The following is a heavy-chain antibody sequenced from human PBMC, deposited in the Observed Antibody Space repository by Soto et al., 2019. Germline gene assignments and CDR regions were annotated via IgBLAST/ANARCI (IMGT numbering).Heavy chain of an antibody. CDR1: GVTFSRFS. CDR2: ISTTGNTI. V-gene: IGHV3-48*02. D-gene: IGHD2-15*01. Sequence: GGSLRLSCVVSGVTFSRFSMNWVRQAPGKGLEWLSYISTTGNTIFYADSVKGRFTISRDNANNSLSLQMNSLRDEDTAVYYCARGNFEVVVSSSRWFDPWGQGTLVTVS. CDR3: ARGNFEVVVSSSRWFDP. J-gene: IGHJ5*02.